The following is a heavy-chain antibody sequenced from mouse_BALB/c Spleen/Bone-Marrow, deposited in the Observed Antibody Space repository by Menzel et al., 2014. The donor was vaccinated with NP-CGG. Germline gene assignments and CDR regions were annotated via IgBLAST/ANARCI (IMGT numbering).Heavy chain of an antibody. CDR3: ARDPRWLLAMDN. CDR1: GFTFSDFY. CDR2: SRNKANDYTT. Sequence: EVQGVESGGGLVQPGGSLILSCATSGFTFSDFYMEWVRQPPGKRLEWIAASRNKANDYTTECSASVRGRFIVSRDTSQSILYLQMNSLRAEDTAIYYCARDPRWLLAMDNWGQGTSVTVSS. V-gene: IGHV7-1*02. J-gene: IGHJ4*01. D-gene: IGHD2-3*01.